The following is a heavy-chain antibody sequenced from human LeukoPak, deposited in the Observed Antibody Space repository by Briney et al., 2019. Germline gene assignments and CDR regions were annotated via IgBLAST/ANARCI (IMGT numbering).Heavy chain of an antibody. V-gene: IGHV4-59*01. CDR1: GDSITSNY. D-gene: IGHD3-16*01. J-gene: IGHJ4*02. Sequence: SETLSLTCTVSGDSITSNYSSWIRQPPGKRLEWIGYIYYGGTTNNNPSLKSRVTISVDTSKNQFSLKLTSVTAADTAVYYCARGGWYSHYWGQGTLVTVSS. CDR2: IYYGGTT. CDR3: ARGGWYSHY.